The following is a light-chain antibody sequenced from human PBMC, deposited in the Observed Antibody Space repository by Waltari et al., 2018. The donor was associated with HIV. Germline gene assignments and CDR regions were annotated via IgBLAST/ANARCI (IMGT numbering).Light chain of an antibody. J-gene: IGLJ3*02. CDR2: STY. CDR3: ALYMTGAKWV. Sequence: QTVVTQEPSFSVSPGGTVTLTCAFNSDSVSINYYPGWFQQTPGQAPRTLISSTYSRSSGVPDRFSGSILGNKAALTITGAQADDDSVYFCALYMTGAKWVFGGGTKLTVL. V-gene: IGLV8-61*01. CDR1: SDSVSINYY.